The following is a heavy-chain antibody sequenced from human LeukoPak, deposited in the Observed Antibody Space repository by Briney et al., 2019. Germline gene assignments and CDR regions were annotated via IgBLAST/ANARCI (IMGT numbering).Heavy chain of an antibody. J-gene: IGHJ4*02. CDR1: GGSFSGHY. CDR2: ITHSGST. CDR3: AGGLRNIVVEPVAMQRYYFDS. V-gene: IGHV4-34*01. Sequence: SETLSLTCAVYGGSFSGHYWSWIRQPPGKGLEWIGEITHSGSTDYNPSLKSRVTVSVDTSKKLLSLKLSSVTAADTAVYYCAGGLRNIVVEPVAMQRYYFDSWGQGTLVTVSS. D-gene: IGHD2-2*01.